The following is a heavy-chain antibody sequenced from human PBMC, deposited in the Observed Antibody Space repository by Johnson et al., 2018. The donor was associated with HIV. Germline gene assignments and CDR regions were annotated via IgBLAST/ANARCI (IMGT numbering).Heavy chain of an antibody. CDR1: GFTFSSYD. CDR2: IGTAGDT. V-gene: IGHV3-13*01. CDR3: AREIQYFTAFDI. Sequence: VQLVESGGGLVQPGGSLRLSCAASGFTFSSYDMYWVRQATGKGLEWVSTIGTAGDTYYAGSVKGRFTISRDNSKNTLYLQMDSLRPEDTAVYYCAREIQYFTAFDIWGQGTMVTVSS. J-gene: IGHJ3*02. D-gene: IGHD3-9*01.